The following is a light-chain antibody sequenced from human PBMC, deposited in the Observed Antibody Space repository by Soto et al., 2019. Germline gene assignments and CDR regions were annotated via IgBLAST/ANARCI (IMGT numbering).Light chain of an antibody. Sequence: EIVMTQSPATLSVSPGERATLSCRASQSVNSNLAWYRQKPGQAPRLLISDASTMATGVPDRFSGSGSGTEFTLIITSLQSEDPGLYYCQQSNFWPPLTFGGGTKVEIK. J-gene: IGKJ4*01. V-gene: IGKV3-15*01. CDR1: QSVNSN. CDR3: QQSNFWPPLT. CDR2: DAS.